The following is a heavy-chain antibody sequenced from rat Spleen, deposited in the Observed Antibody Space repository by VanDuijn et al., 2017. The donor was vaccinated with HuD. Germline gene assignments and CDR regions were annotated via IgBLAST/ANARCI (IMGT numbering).Heavy chain of an antibody. CDR2: MRYNGDT. J-gene: IGHJ2*01. CDR1: GFSLIRYN. V-gene: IGHV2-63*01. Sequence: QVQLKESGPGLVQPSQTLSLTCTVSGFSLIRYNVHWVRQPPGKGLEWMGRMRYNGDTSYNSALKSRLSISRDTSKSKVFLKINSLKPEDTGTYYCARRHYGYTDYFDYWGKGVMVTVSS. D-gene: IGHD1-11*01. CDR3: ARRHYGYTDYFDY.